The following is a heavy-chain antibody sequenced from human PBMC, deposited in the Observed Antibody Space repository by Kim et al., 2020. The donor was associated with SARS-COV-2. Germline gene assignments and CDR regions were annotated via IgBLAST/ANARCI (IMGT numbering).Heavy chain of an antibody. D-gene: IGHD3-10*01. CDR2: IYYSGST. Sequence: SETLSLTCTVSGGSISSGGYYWSWIRQHPGKGLEWIGYIYYSGSTYYNPSLQSRVTISVDTSKNQFSLKLSSVTAADTAVYYCAREGLWFRELLSPYFDYWGQGTLVTVSS. J-gene: IGHJ4*02. CDR1: GGSISSGGYY. V-gene: IGHV4-31*03. CDR3: AREGLWFRELLSPYFDY.